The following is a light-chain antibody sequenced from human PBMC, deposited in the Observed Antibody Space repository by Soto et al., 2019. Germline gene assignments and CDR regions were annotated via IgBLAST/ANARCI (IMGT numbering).Light chain of an antibody. J-gene: IGLJ1*01. V-gene: IGLV1-40*01. CDR3: QSYDSSLSGSRV. CDR1: SSNIGAGYD. Sequence: QSVLTQPPSVSGAPGQRVTISCTGSSSNIGAGYDVHWYQQLPGTAPKLLIYDNTNRPSEVPDRFSGSKSGTSASLAITGLQAEDEADYYCQSYDSSLSGSRVFGTGTKVTVL. CDR2: DNT.